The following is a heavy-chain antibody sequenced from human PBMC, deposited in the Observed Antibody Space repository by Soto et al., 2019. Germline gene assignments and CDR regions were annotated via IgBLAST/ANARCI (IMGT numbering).Heavy chain of an antibody. CDR1: GFTFSAYW. CDR3: AREKRANGYFEY. J-gene: IGHJ4*02. V-gene: IGHV3-7*01. CDR2: IKQAGSEK. D-gene: IGHD6-25*01. Sequence: EVQLVESGGGLVQTGGSLSLSCAASGFTFSAYWMSWVRQAPGKGLEWVANIKQAGSEKYYVDSVNGRFIISRADAKNSLFLQVNSLRVEDTAVYYCAREKRANGYFEYWGQGTLVTVSS.